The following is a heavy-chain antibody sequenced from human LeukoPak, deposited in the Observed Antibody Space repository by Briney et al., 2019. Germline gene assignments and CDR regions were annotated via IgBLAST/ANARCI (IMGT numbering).Heavy chain of an antibody. V-gene: IGHV4-59*08. Sequence: SETLSLTCTVSGGSISSYYWSWIRQPPGKGLEWIGYIYYSGSTNYNPSLKSRVTISVDTSKNQFSLKLSSVTAADTAVYYCAGAYSSSWYWWLDPWGQGTLVTVSS. CDR3: AGAYSSSWYWWLDP. J-gene: IGHJ5*02. CDR1: GGSISSYY. CDR2: IYYSGST. D-gene: IGHD6-13*01.